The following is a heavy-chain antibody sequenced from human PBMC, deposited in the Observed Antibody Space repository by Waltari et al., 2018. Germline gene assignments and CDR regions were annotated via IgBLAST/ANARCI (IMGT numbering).Heavy chain of an antibody. CDR3: ATSIQGVYFDY. CDR2: IIPIFGTA. CDR1: GGTFSSYA. D-gene: IGHD1-1*01. Sequence: QVQLVQSGAEVKKPGSSVKVSCKASGGTFSSYAISWVRQAPGRGLGEMGGIIPIFGTANCAEKFQDRVTITTDESTSTAYMELSSLRSEDTAVYYCATSIQGVYFDYWGQGTLVTVSS. J-gene: IGHJ4*02. V-gene: IGHV1-69*05.